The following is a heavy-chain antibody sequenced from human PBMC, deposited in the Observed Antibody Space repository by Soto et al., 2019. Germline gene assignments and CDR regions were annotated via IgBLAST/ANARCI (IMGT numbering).Heavy chain of an antibody. Sequence: PGGSLRLSCAASGFTFSSYAMSWVRQAPGKGLEWVSAISGSGGSTYYADSVKGRFTISRDNSKNTLYLQMNSLRAEDTAVYYCARKARITIFGVAYKGWFDPWRQGTLVTVSS. CDR1: GFTFSSYA. CDR2: ISGSGGST. CDR3: ARKARITIFGVAYKGWFDP. V-gene: IGHV3-23*01. J-gene: IGHJ5*02. D-gene: IGHD3-3*01.